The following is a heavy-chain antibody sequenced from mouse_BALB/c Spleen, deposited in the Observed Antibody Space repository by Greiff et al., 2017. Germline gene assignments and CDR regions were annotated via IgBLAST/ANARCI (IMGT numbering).Heavy chain of an antibody. CDR3: TRHTVVATPYYYAMDY. D-gene: IGHD1-1*01. CDR1: GYSFTSYW. V-gene: IGHV1-5*01. CDR2: IYPGNSDT. J-gene: IGHJ4*01. Sequence: VQLQQSGTVLARPGASVKMSCKASGYSFTSYWMHWVKQRPGQGLEWIGAIYPGNSDTSYNQKFKGKAKLTAVTSASTAYMELSSLTNEDSAVYYCTRHTVVATPYYYAMDYWGQGTSVTVSS.